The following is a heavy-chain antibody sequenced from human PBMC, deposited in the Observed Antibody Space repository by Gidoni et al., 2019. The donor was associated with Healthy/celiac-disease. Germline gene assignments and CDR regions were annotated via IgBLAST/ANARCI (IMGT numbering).Heavy chain of an antibody. CDR3: ARNRIAAAGSFDY. CDR1: GGSISSSSYY. D-gene: IGHD6-13*01. Sequence: QLQLQESGPGLVKPSETLSLTCTVSGGSISSSSYYWGWIRQPPGKGLEWIGSIYYSGSTYYNPSLKSRVTISVDTSKNQFSLKLSSVTAADTAVYYCARNRIAAAGSFDYWGQGTLDTVSS. J-gene: IGHJ4*02. V-gene: IGHV4-39*01. CDR2: IYYSGST.